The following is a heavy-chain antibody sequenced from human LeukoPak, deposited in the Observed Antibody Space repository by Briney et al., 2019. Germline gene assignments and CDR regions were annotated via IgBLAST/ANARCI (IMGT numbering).Heavy chain of an antibody. Sequence: PGGSLRLSCAASGLTVGSNYMSWVRQAPGKGLEWVSVIYSSGNTYYADSVRGRFTVSREKSKNTVYLQLNSLRVEDTAVYYCAREVMTTRYFDYWGQGTLVTVSS. CDR1: GLTVGSNY. CDR2: IYSSGNT. V-gene: IGHV3-53*01. D-gene: IGHD3-22*01. CDR3: AREVMTTRYFDY. J-gene: IGHJ4*02.